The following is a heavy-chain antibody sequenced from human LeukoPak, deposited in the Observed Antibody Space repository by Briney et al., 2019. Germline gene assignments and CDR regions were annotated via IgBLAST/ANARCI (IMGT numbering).Heavy chain of an antibody. J-gene: IGHJ6*02. V-gene: IGHV4-30-2*01. Sequence: SETLSLTCTVSGGSISSGGYYWSWIRQPPGKGLEWIGYIYHSGSTYYNPSLKSRVTISVDKSKNQFSLKLSSVTAADTAVYYCAREIYYYYGMDVWGQGTTVTVSS. CDR1: GGSISSGGYY. CDR3: AREIYYYYGMDV. CDR2: IYHSGST.